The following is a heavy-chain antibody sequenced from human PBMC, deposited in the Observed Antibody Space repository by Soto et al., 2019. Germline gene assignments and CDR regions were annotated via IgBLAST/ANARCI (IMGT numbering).Heavy chain of an antibody. CDR1: GFIFSNYS. J-gene: IGHJ6*02. CDR3: AREYTAWPLAYGLDV. Sequence: GGSLRLSCVGSGFIFSNYSINWVRQAPGKGLEWVSSIGSRSDIYYAESVKGRFTISRDNAKNSVSLQMNSLRAEDTAVYYCAREYTAWPLAYGLDVWGQGTTVTVSS. D-gene: IGHD2-2*02. CDR2: IGSRSDI. V-gene: IGHV3-21*01.